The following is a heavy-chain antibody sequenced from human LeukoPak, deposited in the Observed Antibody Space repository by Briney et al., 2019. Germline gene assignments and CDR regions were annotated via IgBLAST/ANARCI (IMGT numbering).Heavy chain of an antibody. D-gene: IGHD2-8*02. V-gene: IGHV3-74*01. CDR1: GFTFSRYW. J-gene: IGHJ4*02. CDR3: ASDFTGRDDY. CDR2: MNTDGSRI. Sequence: GGSLRLSCAASGFTFSRYWMHWVHQAPGKGLVWVSRMNTDGSRIDYADSVKGRFTISRDNAKNTLYLQMNSLGAEDTAVYSCASDFTGRDDYWGQGTLVTVSS.